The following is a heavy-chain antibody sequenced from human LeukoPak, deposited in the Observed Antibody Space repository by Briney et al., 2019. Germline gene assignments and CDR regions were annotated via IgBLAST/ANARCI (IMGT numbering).Heavy chain of an antibody. CDR2: IHYSGST. J-gene: IGHJ4*02. D-gene: IGHD3-22*01. CDR1: GGSINSYY. CDR3: ARVRDRSGYFYDFDY. V-gene: IGHV4-59*01. Sequence: SETLSLTCTVSGGSINSYYWSWIRQPPGKGLEWIGYIHYSGSTNYNPSLKSRVTISVDTSKNQFSVKLSSVTAADTAVYYCARVRDRSGYFYDFDYWGQGTLVTVSS.